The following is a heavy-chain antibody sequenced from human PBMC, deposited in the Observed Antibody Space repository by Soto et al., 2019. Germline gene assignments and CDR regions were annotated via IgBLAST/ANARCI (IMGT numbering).Heavy chain of an antibody. CDR2: ISGSGGST. CDR1: VFTFSSYA. V-gene: IGHV3-23*01. Sequence: PGGSLRRSCASSVFTFSSYAMSCVRHSPGKGLEWVSAISGSGGSTYYADSVKGRFTISRDNSKNTLYLQMNSLRAEDTAVYYCAKEMIVVVKYFESWGQGTLGMVS. D-gene: IGHD3-22*01. J-gene: IGHJ4*02. CDR3: AKEMIVVVKYFES.